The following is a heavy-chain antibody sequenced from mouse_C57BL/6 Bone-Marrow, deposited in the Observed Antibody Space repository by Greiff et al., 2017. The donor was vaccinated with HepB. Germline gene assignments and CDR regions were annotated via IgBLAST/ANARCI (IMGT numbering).Heavy chain of an antibody. V-gene: IGHV10-3*01. CDR1: GFTFNTYA. J-gene: IGHJ1*03. CDR2: IRSKSSNYAT. CDR3: VRDTTAPRWGYFDV. Sequence: EVQLVESGGGLVQPKGSLKLSCAASGFTFNTYAMHWVRQAPGKGLEWVARIRSKSSNYATYYADSVKDRFTISRDDSQSMLYLQMNNLKTEDTAMYYCVRDTTAPRWGYFDVWGTGTTVTVSS. D-gene: IGHD1-2*01.